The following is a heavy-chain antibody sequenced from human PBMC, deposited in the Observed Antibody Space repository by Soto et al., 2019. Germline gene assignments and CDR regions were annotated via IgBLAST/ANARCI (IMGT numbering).Heavy chain of an antibody. CDR2: ISYDGSYK. Sequence: LRLSCAASGFTFSSYGMHWVRQAPGKGLEWVAVISYDGSYKYYADSVKGRFTISRDNSKNTLYLQMNSLRAEDTAVYYCAKWNGGSDYWGQGTLVTVSS. D-gene: IGHD3-16*01. CDR3: AKWNGGSDY. CDR1: GFTFSSYG. V-gene: IGHV3-30*18. J-gene: IGHJ4*02.